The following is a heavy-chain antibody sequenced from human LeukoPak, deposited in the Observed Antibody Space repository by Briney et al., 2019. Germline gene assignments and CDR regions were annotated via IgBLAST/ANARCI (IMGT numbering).Heavy chain of an antibody. Sequence: ASVKVSCKASGYTFTSYGISWVRQAPGQGLEWMGWISAYSGNTNYAQKLQGRVTMTTDTSTSTAYMELRSLRSDDTAVYYCAKAPRIPDYDYWGQGTLVTVSS. CDR1: GYTFTSYG. CDR3: AKAPRIPDYDY. CDR2: ISAYSGNT. V-gene: IGHV1-18*01. J-gene: IGHJ4*02.